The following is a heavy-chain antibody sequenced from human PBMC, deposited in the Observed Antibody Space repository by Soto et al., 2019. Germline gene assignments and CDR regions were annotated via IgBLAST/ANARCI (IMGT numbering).Heavy chain of an antibody. CDR2: IYYSGST. D-gene: IGHD4-17*01. CDR1: GGSISSGDYY. J-gene: IGHJ4*02. CDR3: ARSGPHDYGDFNLDY. V-gene: IGHV4-30-4*01. Sequence: SETLSLICTVSGGSISSGDYYWCWIRQPPGKGLGWIGYIYYSGSTYYNPSLKSRVTISVDTSKNQFSLKLSSVTAADTAVYYCARSGPHDYGDFNLDYWGQGTLVTVSS.